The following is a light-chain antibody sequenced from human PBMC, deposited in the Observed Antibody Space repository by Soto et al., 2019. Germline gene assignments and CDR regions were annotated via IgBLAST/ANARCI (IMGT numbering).Light chain of an antibody. CDR1: SSDVGGYNY. Sequence: QSALTQPASVSGSPGQSITISCTGTSSDVGGYNYVSWYQQHPGKAPKLMIYEVSNRPSGVSDRFSGSKSGNTASLTISGVHTEDEAVYSCSSYSSTSTQVVFGGGTKLTVL. CDR3: SSYSSTSTQVV. J-gene: IGLJ2*01. CDR2: EVS. V-gene: IGLV2-14*01.